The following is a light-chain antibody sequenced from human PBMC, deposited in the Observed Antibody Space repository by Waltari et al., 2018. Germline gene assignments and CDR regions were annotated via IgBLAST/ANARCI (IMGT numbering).Light chain of an antibody. CDR2: QAS. J-gene: IGKJ3*01. V-gene: IGKV1-5*03. CDR1: QSIDSR. CDR3: QQCHTYPLT. Sequence: QMTQFPSTLSASVGDRVTISCRASQSIDSRVAWYQQQPGKAPKLLIYQASTLETGAPSRFSGSQSGSEFNLTITSLQPDDFATYYCQQCHTYPLTFGPGTTVDVK.